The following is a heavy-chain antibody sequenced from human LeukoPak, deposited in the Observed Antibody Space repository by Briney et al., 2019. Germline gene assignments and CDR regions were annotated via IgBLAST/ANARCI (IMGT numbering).Heavy chain of an antibody. Sequence: PGGSLRLSCAASGFTFSDYYMSWIRQAPGKGLEWVSYISSSGSTIYYADSVKGRDTISRDNAKDSLYLQMNSLSVEDTAVYYCARDEEGGSYFYDYGMDVWGQGTTVTVSS. D-gene: IGHD1-26*01. CDR1: GFTFSDYY. CDR3: ARDEEGGSYFYDYGMDV. J-gene: IGHJ6*02. V-gene: IGHV3-11*01. CDR2: ISSSGSTI.